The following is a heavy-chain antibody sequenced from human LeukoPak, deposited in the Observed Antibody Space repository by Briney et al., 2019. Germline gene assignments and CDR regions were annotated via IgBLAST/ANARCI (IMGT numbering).Heavy chain of an antibody. V-gene: IGHV1-18*01. CDR2: TSAYNGNT. D-gene: IGHD1-26*01. J-gene: IGHJ6*02. CDR1: GYTFTNYG. CDR3: ARYSGTYHDYYYYGMDV. Sequence: ASVKVSCKASGYTFTNYGISWVRQAPGQGLEWMGWTSAYNGNTKYAQKLQGRVTMTTDTSTSTAYMELRSLRSDDTAVYCCARYSGTYHDYYYYGMDVWGQGTTVTVSS.